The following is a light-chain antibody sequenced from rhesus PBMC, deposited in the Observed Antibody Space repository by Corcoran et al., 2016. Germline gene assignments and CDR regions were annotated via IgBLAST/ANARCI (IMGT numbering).Light chain of an antibody. CDR2: GVS. Sequence: QVILTQSPATLSLSPGARVTLSCRASQSVSTYLAWYPQKPGQAPRLLIAGVSSRAAGVPDRFSGSGSGTDFTPTISTREAEDVGVYHCYQHSSGYSFGQGTKVEIK. CDR1: QSVSTY. J-gene: IGKJ2*01. CDR3: YQHSSGYS. V-gene: IGKV3-10*01.